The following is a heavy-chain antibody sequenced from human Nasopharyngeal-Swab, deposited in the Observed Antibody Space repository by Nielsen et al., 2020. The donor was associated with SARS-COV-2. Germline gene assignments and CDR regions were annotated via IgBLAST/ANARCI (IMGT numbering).Heavy chain of an antibody. J-gene: IGHJ6*02. CDR3: AGDGLDYDFWSAYFMDV. V-gene: IGHV3-74*01. D-gene: IGHD3-3*01. CDR2: IKSDGSGA. Sequence: VRQAPGKGLVWVSRIKSDGSGASYADSVKGRFTISRDNAKNSLYLQMNSLRAEDTAVYYCAGDGLDYDFWSAYFMDVWGQGTTVTVSS.